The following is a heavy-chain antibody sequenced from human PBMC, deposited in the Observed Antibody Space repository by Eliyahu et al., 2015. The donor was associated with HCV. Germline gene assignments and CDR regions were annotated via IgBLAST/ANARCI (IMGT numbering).Heavy chain of an antibody. CDR1: GGSISSXRYY. CDR2: IYYSGST. CDR3: ARNSGGPGTGATDY. J-gene: IGHJ4*02. V-gene: IGHV4-39*01. D-gene: IGHD1-26*01. Sequence: QLQLQESGPELVKASETLSLTCTVSGGSISSXRYYWGWIRQPPRKGLEWIGSIYYSGSTNYNPSLKSRVTISVDTSKSQFSLSLRSVTAADTAVYYCARNSGGPGTGATDYWGQGTLATVSS.